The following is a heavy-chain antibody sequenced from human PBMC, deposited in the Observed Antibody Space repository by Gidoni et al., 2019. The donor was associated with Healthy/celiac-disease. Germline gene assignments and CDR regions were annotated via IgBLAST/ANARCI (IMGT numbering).Heavy chain of an antibody. CDR2: IWYDGSNK. CDR1: GFTFSSYC. D-gene: IGHD2-2*02. J-gene: IGHJ5*02. CDR3: ARDGIVPAAIRGSSLSWFDP. V-gene: IGHV3-33*01. Sequence: QVQLVESGGGVVQPGRSLRLSCAASGFTFSSYCMHWVRQAPGKGLEWVAVIWYDGSNKYYADSVKGRFTISRDNSKNTLYLQMNSLRAEDTAVYYCARDGIVPAAIRGSSLSWFDPWGQGTLVTVSS.